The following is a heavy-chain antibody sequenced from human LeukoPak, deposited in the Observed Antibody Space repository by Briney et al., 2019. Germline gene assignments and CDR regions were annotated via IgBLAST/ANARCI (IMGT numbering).Heavy chain of an antibody. V-gene: IGHV1-69*05. CDR3: AREIPYSGSYLGFDY. J-gene: IGHJ4*02. Sequence: ASVKVSCKASGDTFSSYAISWVRQAPGQGLEWMGGIIPIFGTANYAQKFQGRVTITTDESTSTAYMELSSLRSEDTAVYYCAREIPYSGSYLGFDYWGQGTLVTVSS. D-gene: IGHD1-26*01. CDR1: GDTFSSYA. CDR2: IIPIFGTA.